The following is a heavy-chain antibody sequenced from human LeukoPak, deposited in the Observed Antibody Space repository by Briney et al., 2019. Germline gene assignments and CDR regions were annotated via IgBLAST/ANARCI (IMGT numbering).Heavy chain of an antibody. CDR1: GGPISSYY. CDR2: IYYSGST. J-gene: IGHJ4*02. CDR3: AREGLVAVADTGYLDY. Sequence: SETLSLTCTVSGGPISSYYWSWIRQPPGKGLEWIGYIYYSGSTNYNPSLKSRVTISVDTSKNQFSLKLSSVTAADTAVYYCAREGLVAVADTGYLDYWGQGTLVTVSS. V-gene: IGHV4-59*01. D-gene: IGHD6-19*01.